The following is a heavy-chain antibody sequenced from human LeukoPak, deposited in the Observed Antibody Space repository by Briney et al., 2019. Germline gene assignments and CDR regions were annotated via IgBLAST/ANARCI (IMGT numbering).Heavy chain of an antibody. V-gene: IGHV4-59*10. J-gene: IGHJ4*02. Sequence: SETLSLTCGVSGGAISSYCWSWIRQSAGKGLQWIGRICTSGDANYNPSLKSRVTMSLDTSKNQFSLKLSSVTAADTAVYYCARATVVPAAMGNWGQGTLVTVSS. D-gene: IGHD2-2*01. CDR3: ARATVVPAAMGN. CDR1: GGAISSYC. CDR2: ICTSGDA.